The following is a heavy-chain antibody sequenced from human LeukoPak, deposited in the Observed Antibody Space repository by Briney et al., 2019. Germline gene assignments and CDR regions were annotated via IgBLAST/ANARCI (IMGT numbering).Heavy chain of an antibody. CDR1: GFTFSDYY. J-gene: IGHJ3*02. D-gene: IGHD2-2*01. Sequence: GGSLRLSCAASGFTFSDYYMSWIRQAPGKGLEWVSYISSSGSTIYYADSVKGRFTISRDNAKNSLYLQMNSLRAEDTAVYYCARDFSAPKDIVVVPAAPLAFDIWGQGTMVTVSS. CDR3: ARDFSAPKDIVVVPAAPLAFDI. CDR2: ISSSGSTI. V-gene: IGHV3-11*04.